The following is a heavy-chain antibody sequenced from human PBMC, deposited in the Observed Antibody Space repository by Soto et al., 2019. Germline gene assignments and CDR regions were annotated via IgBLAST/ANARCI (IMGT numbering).Heavy chain of an antibody. CDR1: GFTFSSYG. Sequence: MLSCADAGFTFSSYGMHWVIQAPGKGLESVAVISYDGSNKYYADSVKGRFTISRDNSKNTLYLQMNSLRPEDTAVYYCAKGQSGYYYDSSGYPENAFDIWGKGKMVTVS. CDR2: ISYDGSNK. J-gene: IGHJ3*02. D-gene: IGHD3-22*01. CDR3: AKGQSGYYYDSSGYPENAFDI. V-gene: IGHV3-30*18.